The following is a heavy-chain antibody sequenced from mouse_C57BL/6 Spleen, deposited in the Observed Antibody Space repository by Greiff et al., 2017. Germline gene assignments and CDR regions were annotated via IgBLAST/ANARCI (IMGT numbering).Heavy chain of an antibody. V-gene: IGHV5-4*01. CDR2: SSDGGSYT. CDR1: GFTFSSYA. CDR3: ARGDTTVVVDY. J-gene: IGHJ2*01. Sequence: EVQLVESGGGLVKPGGSLKLSCAASGFTFSSYAMSWVRQTPEKRLEWVATSSDGGSYTYYPDNVKGRFTISRDNAKNNLYRQMSHLKSEDTAMDCWARGDTTVVVDYWGQGTTLTVSS. D-gene: IGHD1-1*01.